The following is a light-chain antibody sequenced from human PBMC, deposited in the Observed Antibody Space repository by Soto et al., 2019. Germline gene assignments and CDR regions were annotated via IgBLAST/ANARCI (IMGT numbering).Light chain of an antibody. CDR3: CSYAGSTTFVV. CDR1: SSDVGTYNL. V-gene: IGLV2-23*03. CDR2: EGS. J-gene: IGLJ3*02. Sequence: QSALTQPASVSGSPGQSVTISCTGSSSDVGTYNLVSWYQHLPAKAPKLMIFEGSKRPSGVSNRFSGSKSGDTASLTISGLQAEDEADYYCCSYAGSTTFVVFGAGTKLTVL.